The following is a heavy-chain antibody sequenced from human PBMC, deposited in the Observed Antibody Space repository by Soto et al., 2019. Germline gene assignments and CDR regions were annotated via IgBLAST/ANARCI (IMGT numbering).Heavy chain of an antibody. CDR3: AKSARGVYGDFD. CDR1: GFTFSNYW. J-gene: IGHJ4*02. D-gene: IGHD4-17*01. Sequence: EVQLVESGGGLVQPGGSLRLSCAASGFTFSNYWIHWVRQAPGKGLVWVSRINSDGTTTNYADSVKGRFTISRDNARNTVFLQMNSLRAEDTPVYYCAKSARGVYGDFDWGQGTLVTVSS. CDR2: INSDGTTT. V-gene: IGHV3-74*02.